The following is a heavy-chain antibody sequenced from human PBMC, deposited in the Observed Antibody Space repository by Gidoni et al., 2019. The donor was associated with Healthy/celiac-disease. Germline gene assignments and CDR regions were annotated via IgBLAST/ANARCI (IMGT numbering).Heavy chain of an antibody. Sequence: EVQLLESGGGLVQPGGSLRLSCAASGVTFSSYAMSWVRQAPGKGLEWVSAISGSGGSTYYAASVKGRFTISRDNSKNPLYLQMNSLSAEDTAVYYCVCSTTVVTLDYWGQGTLVTVSS. V-gene: IGHV3-23*01. CDR3: VCSTTVVTLDY. J-gene: IGHJ4*02. CDR2: ISGSGGST. CDR1: GVTFSSYA. D-gene: IGHD4-17*01.